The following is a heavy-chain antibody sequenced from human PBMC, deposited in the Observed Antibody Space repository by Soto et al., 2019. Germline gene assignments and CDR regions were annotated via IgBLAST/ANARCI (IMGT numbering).Heavy chain of an antibody. D-gene: IGHD5-12*01. CDR1: GGSISSYY. CDR3: ARAGTSGYDSGDNWFDP. J-gene: IGHJ5*02. CDR2: IYYSGST. Sequence: SETLSLTCTVSGGSISSYYWSWIRQPPGKGLEWIGYIYYSGSTNYNPSLKSRVTISVDTSKNQFSLKLSSVTAADTAVYYCARAGTSGYDSGDNWFDPWGQGTLVTVTS. V-gene: IGHV4-59*01.